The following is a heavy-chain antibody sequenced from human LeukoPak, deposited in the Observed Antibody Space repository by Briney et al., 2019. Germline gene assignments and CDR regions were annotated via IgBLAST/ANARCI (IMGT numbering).Heavy chain of an antibody. D-gene: IGHD3-16*02. V-gene: IGHV1-18*01. CDR1: GYTFTSYG. Sequence: ASVKVSCKASGYTFTSYGISWVRQAPGQGLEWMGWISAYNGNTNYAQKLQGRVTMTTDASTSTAYMELRSLRSDDTAVYYCARGDVWGSYRYAIDYWGQGTLVTVSS. CDR2: ISAYNGNT. CDR3: ARGDVWGSYRYAIDY. J-gene: IGHJ4*02.